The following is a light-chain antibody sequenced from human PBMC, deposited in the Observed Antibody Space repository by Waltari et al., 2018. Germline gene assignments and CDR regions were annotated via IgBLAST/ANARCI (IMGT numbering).Light chain of an antibody. CDR3: AAWDDSLNGDVV. J-gene: IGLJ2*01. V-gene: IGLV1-44*01. Sequence: QSVLTQPPSASGTPGQRVTISCSGSSSNIGSTPVTWYQQLPGTAPKLLIYSNNQRPSGVPDRFSGSKSGTSASLAISGLQSEDEADYYCAAWDDSLNGDVVFGGGTKLTVL. CDR2: SNN. CDR1: SSNIGSTP.